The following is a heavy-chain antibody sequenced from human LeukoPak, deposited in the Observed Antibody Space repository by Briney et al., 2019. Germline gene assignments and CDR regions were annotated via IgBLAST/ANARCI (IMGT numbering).Heavy chain of an antibody. Sequence: GGSLRLSCAASGFTFSSYCMSWVRQAPGKGLEWVSAISGSGGSTYYADSVKGRFTISRDNSKNTLYLQMNSLRAEDTAVYYCAKDPSYGSGSYYLDYFDYWGQGTLVTVSS. J-gene: IGHJ4*02. CDR2: ISGSGGST. D-gene: IGHD3-10*01. V-gene: IGHV3-23*01. CDR1: GFTFSSYC. CDR3: AKDPSYGSGSYYLDYFDY.